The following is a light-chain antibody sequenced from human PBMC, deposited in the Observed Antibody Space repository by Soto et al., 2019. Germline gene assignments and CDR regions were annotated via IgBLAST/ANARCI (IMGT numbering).Light chain of an antibody. CDR2: EVS. V-gene: IGLV2-14*01. Sequence: QSALTQPASVSGSPGQSITISCTGTSSDVGGYNYVSWYQQHPGKAPKLMIYEVSDRPSGVSNRFSGSKSGNTASLTISGIQADDAADYYCSSYTSSSTLVVVGGTKETVL. CDR3: SSYTSSSTLV. J-gene: IGLJ2*01. CDR1: SSDVGGYNY.